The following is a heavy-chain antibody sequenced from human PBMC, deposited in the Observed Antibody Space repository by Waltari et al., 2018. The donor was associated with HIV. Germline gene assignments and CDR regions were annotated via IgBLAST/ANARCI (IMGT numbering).Heavy chain of an antibody. CDR3: ATGVRYYGP. CDR1: NFSVSGKH. Sequence: AESGGRLIQPGGSLGLSCTASNFSVSGKHVTWIRQAPGGSLEWVAVSYPDDTTHYADSVSGRFTISRAKSRTTVLLLMNGLFVDDTATYFCATGVRYYGPWGQGTRVTVSS. D-gene: IGHD3-10*01. V-gene: IGHV3-53*01. CDR2: SYPDDTT. J-gene: IGHJ5*02.